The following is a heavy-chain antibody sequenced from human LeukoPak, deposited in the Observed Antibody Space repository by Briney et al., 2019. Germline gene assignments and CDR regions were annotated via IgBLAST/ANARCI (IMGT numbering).Heavy chain of an antibody. CDR3: AKVPHSWGLFDS. V-gene: IGHV3-30*02. CDR1: GFTFSRYG. D-gene: IGHD3-16*01. J-gene: IGHJ4*02. Sequence: PGGSLRLSCAASGFTFSRYGLHWVRQAPGKGLEWVAFIRDDGSTRYYTDSVKGRFTVSRDNPKNTLYLQMDSLRPEDTAVYYCAKVPHSWGLFDSWGQGTLVTVSS. CDR2: IRDDGSTR.